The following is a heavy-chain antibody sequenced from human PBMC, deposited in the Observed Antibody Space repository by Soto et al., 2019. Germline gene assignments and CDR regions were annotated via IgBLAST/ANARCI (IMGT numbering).Heavy chain of an antibody. CDR1: GFSFSSYA. CDR3: AKSGGGYYYGMDV. CDR2: ISGSGGST. Sequence: EVQLLESGGGLVQPGGSLRLSCAASGFSFSSYAMSWVRQAPGKGLEWVSAISGSGGSTYYADSVKGRFTISRDNSKNTLYLQMNSLRAEDTAVYYCAKSGGGYYYGMDVRGQGTTVTVSS. D-gene: IGHD2-15*01. J-gene: IGHJ6*02. V-gene: IGHV3-23*01.